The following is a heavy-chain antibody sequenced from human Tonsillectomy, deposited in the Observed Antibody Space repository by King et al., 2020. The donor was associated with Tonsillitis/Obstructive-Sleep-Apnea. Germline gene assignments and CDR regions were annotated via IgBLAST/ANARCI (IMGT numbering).Heavy chain of an antibody. CDR1: GGSISSYY. J-gene: IGHJ2*01. CDR3: ARERSSGVRSHWYFDL. V-gene: IGHV4-59*01. CDR2: IYYSGST. Sequence: VQLQESGPGLVKPSETLSLTCTVSGGSISSYYWSWIRQPPGKGLEWIGYIYYSGSTNYNPSPKSRVTISVDTSKNQFSLKLSSLTAADTAVYYCARERSSGVRSHWYFDLWGRGTLVTVSS. D-gene: IGHD2-8*01.